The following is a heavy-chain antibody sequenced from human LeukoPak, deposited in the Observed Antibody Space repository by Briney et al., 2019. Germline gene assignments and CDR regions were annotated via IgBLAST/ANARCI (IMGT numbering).Heavy chain of an antibody. J-gene: IGHJ4*02. CDR1: GFTFSSYS. CDR3: AKKGSRTIATGGFDC. D-gene: IGHD6-13*01. V-gene: IGHV3-23*01. Sequence: GGSLRLSCAASGFTFSSYSMNWVRQAPGKGLEWIPTISGSGSTTYYGDSVKGRFTISRDSSKNTLDLQMNSLRAEDTAVYYCAKKGSRTIATGGFDCWGQGTLVIVSS. CDR2: ISGSGSTT.